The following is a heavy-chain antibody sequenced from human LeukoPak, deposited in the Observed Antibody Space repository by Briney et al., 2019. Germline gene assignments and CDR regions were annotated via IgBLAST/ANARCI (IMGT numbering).Heavy chain of an antibody. D-gene: IGHD3-3*01. Sequence: GGSLRLFCAASGFTFSDYYMSWIRQAPGKGLEWVSSISSSSSYIYYADSVKGRFTISRDNAKNSLYLQMNSLRAEDTAVYYCARAPSKYDFWSGYHYYYMDVWGKGTTVTVSS. CDR2: ISSSSSYI. J-gene: IGHJ6*03. CDR1: GFTFSDYY. CDR3: ARAPSKYDFWSGYHYYYMDV. V-gene: IGHV3-11*06.